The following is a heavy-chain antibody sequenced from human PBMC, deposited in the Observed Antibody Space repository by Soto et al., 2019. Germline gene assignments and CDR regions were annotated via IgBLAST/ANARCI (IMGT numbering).Heavy chain of an antibody. CDR2: IIPIFGTA. V-gene: IGHV1-69*13. J-gene: IGHJ4*02. D-gene: IGHD2-15*01. Sequence: SVKVSCKASGYTFTSYDINWVRQATGQGLEWMGGIIPIFGTANYAQKFQGRVTITADESTSTAYMELSSLRSEDTAVYYCASSIVVVVAATFDYWGQGTLVTLSS. CDR1: GYTFTSYD. CDR3: ASSIVVVVAATFDY.